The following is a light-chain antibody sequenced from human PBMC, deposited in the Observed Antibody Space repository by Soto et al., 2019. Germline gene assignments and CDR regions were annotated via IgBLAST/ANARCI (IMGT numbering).Light chain of an antibody. Sequence: EIVLTQSPATLSLSPGERSTLSCRASQSLSSSQLAWYQQKPGQAPRLLIHDASSRATGISDRFTGSGSGTDFTLTITALEPEDFAAYYCQQYGSSPRTFGLGTKVDIK. J-gene: IGKJ1*01. CDR1: QSLSSSQ. CDR2: DAS. CDR3: QQYGSSPRT. V-gene: IGKV3-20*01.